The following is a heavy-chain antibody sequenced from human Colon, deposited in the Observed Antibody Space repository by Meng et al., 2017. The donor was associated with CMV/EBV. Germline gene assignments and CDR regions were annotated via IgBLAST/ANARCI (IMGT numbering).Heavy chain of an antibody. D-gene: IGHD6-13*01. CDR1: VGSMISNC. CDR3: ALRGLAAGTFQH. Sequence: QQAVPGLAMPSNTLSLTGAVSVGSMISNCWSWIRQPPGKGLELIGYVCYNGITDYNPSLKSRVTISGETSKNQFSLQVSSVTAADTAMYYCALRGLAAGTFQHWGQGALVTVS. CDR2: VCYNGIT. V-gene: IGHV4-59*01. J-gene: IGHJ1*01.